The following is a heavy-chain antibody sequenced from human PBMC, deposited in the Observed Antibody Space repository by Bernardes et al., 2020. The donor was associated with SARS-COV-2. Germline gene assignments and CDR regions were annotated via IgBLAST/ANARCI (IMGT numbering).Heavy chain of an antibody. CDR3: ARDPRSGTYGVDYFDY. CDR2: IYGGERT. Sequence: GGSLRLSCAASGFIVSTNYMNWVRQAPGKGLEWVSAIYGGERTDYADSVRGRFTISRDNSKNMVYLQMNNLRIEDTAIYYCARDPRSGTYGVDYFDYWGQGILVTVSS. D-gene: IGHD1-26*01. V-gene: IGHV3-66*02. CDR1: GFIVSTNY. J-gene: IGHJ4*02.